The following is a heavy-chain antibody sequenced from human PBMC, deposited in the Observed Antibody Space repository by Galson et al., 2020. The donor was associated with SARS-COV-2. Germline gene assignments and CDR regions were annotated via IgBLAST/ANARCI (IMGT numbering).Heavy chain of an antibody. CDR2: VYYTGST. D-gene: IGHD6-13*01. CDR1: GGSISSYY. V-gene: IGHV4-59*01. CDR3: ARAYSASWNWFDP. J-gene: IGHJ5*02. Sequence: SQTLSLTCSVSGGSISSYYWTWIRQPPGKGLEWIGYVYYTGSTSYNPSLKSRVTISVDTSRNQFSLNLTSVTAADTAVYYCARAYSASWNWFDPWGQGTPVTVSS.